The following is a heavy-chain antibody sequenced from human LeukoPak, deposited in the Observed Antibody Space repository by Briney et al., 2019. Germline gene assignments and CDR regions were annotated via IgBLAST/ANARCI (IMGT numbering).Heavy chain of an antibody. D-gene: IGHD3-10*01. CDR3: ARMFGSGSSRVVYYYGMDV. CDR1: GGSFSGYY. J-gene: IGHJ6*02. Sequence: SETLSLTCAVYGGSFSGYYWSWIRQPPGKGLEWIGEINHSGSTNYNPSLKSRVTISVDTSKNQFSLKLSSVTAADTAVYYCARMFGSGSSRVVYYYGMDVWGQGTTVTVSS. V-gene: IGHV4-34*01. CDR2: INHSGST.